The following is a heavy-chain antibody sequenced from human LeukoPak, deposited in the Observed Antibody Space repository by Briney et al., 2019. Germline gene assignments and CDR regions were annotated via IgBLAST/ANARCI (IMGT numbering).Heavy chain of an antibody. CDR2: ISYDGSNK. CDR3: ARGQYYYYGMDV. V-gene: IGHV3-30*04. Sequence: GGSLRLSCAASGFTFSSYAMHWVRQAPGKGLEWVAVISYDGSNKYYADSVKGQFTISRDNSKNTLYLQMNSLRAEDTAVYYCARGQYYYYGMDVWGQGTTVTVSS. CDR1: GFTFSSYA. J-gene: IGHJ6*02.